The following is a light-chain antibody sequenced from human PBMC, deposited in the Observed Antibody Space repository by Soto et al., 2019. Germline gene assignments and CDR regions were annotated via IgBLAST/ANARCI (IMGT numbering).Light chain of an antibody. J-gene: IGKJ1*01. CDR1: QGISNY. Sequence: DIQITRSPSSVSAAVGDRVTITCRASQGISNYLAWYQQKPGKVPKLLIYAASTLQSGVPSRFSGSGSGTDFTLTTSSLQPEDVATYYCQKYNSAPRTFGQGTKVDIK. CDR2: AAS. CDR3: QKYNSAPRT. V-gene: IGKV1-27*01.